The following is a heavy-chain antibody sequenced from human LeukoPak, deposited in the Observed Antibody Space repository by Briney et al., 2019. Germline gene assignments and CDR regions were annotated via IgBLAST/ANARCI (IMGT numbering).Heavy chain of an antibody. CDR2: IYPGDSDT. J-gene: IGHJ4*02. CDR1: GYSFSRYW. CDR3: ASEYCSGGNCYFDY. D-gene: IGHD2-15*01. Sequence: GASLQISCKGSGYSFSRYWIGWVRQMPGKGLDWMGIIYPGDSDTKYSPSFQGQVTISVDKSISTAYLQWSSLKASDTAIYYCASEYCSGGNCYFDYWGQGTLVTVSS. V-gene: IGHV5-51*01.